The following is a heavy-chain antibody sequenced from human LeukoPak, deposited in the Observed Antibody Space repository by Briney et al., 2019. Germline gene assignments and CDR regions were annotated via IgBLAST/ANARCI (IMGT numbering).Heavy chain of an antibody. V-gene: IGHV3-11*01. D-gene: IGHD4-17*01. J-gene: IGHJ4*02. CDR1: GFTFSDYY. Sequence: GGSLRLSCAASGFTFSDYYMSWTRQVPGKGLEWVSYISSSGSIIYYADSVRGRFTISRDNAKNLLYLQMNSLRAEDTAVYYCAKDVYGDYGGLDYWGQGTLVTVSS. CDR2: ISSSGSII. CDR3: AKDVYGDYGGLDY.